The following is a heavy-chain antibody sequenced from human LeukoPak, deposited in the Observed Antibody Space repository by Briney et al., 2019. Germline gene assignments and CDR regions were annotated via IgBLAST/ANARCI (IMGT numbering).Heavy chain of an antibody. J-gene: IGHJ4*02. CDR1: GFTFSSYE. D-gene: IGHD3-16*01. CDR2: ISSSGSTI. CDR3: ARDELMFGGVDYFDY. Sequence: GGSLRLSCAASGFTFSSYEMNWVRQAPGKGLEWVSYISSSGSTIYYADSVKGRFTISRDNAKNSLYLQMNSLRAEDTAVYYCARDELMFGGVDYFDYWGQGTLVTVSS. V-gene: IGHV3-48*03.